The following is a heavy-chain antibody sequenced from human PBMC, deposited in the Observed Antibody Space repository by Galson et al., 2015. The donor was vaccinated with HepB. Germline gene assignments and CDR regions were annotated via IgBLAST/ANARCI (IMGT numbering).Heavy chain of an antibody. CDR1: GFTFSDYY. CDR3: ARGGSSSSAFDY. V-gene: IGHV3-11*06. D-gene: IGHD6-6*01. CDR2: ISSTSSYT. J-gene: IGHJ4*02. Sequence: SLRLSCAASGFTFSDYYMSWIRQAPGKGLEWVSYISSTSSYTNYADSVKGRFTISRYNAKNSLYLQMNSLRAEDTAVYYCARGGSSSSAFDYWGQGTLVTVSS.